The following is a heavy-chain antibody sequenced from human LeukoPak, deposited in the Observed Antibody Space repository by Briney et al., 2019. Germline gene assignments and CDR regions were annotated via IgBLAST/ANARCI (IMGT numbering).Heavy chain of an antibody. CDR3: ARDPGVGALDY. CDR2: IYYSGST. J-gene: IGHJ4*02. Sequence: SETLSLTCTVSGGSISSYYWSWIRQPPGKGLEWIGHIYYSGSTNYNPSLKSRVTISVDTSKNQFSLKLSSVTAADTAVYYCARDPGVGALDYWGQGTLVTVSS. D-gene: IGHD1-26*01. V-gene: IGHV4-59*01. CDR1: GGSISSYY.